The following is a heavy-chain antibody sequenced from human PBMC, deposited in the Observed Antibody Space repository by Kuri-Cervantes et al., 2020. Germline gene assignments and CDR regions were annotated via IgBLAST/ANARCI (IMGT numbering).Heavy chain of an antibody. CDR3: ARDRRSRELLLMGYYYYYGMDV. CDR1: GFTFSSYE. D-gene: IGHD1-26*01. J-gene: IGHJ6*02. Sequence: GESLKISCAASGFTFSSYELNWVRQAPGKGLEWVSYISSSGSTIYYADSVKGRFTISRDNAKNSLYLQMNSLRAEDTAVYYCARDRRSRELLLMGYYYYYGMDVWGQGTTVTVSS. CDR2: ISSSGSTI. V-gene: IGHV3-48*03.